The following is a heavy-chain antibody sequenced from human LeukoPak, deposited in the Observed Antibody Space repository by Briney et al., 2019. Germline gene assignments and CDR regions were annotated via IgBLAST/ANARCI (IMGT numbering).Heavy chain of an antibody. CDR3: ARDLGQAAAGTDY. Sequence: ASVKVSCKASGGTFSSYAISWVRQAPGQGLEWMGRILPILGIANYAQKFQGRVTITADKSTSAAYMELSSLRSEDTAVYYCARDLGQAAAGTDYWGQGTLVTVSS. J-gene: IGHJ4*02. CDR1: GGTFSSYA. D-gene: IGHD6-13*01. V-gene: IGHV1-69*04. CDR2: ILPILGIA.